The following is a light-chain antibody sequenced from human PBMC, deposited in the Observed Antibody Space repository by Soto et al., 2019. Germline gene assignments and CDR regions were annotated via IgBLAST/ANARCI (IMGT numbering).Light chain of an antibody. CDR3: CSYTSSRTYV. V-gene: IGLV2-14*03. Sequence: QSAMTQPASVSGSPGQSITISCTGTSSDVGAYIYVSWYQHHPGKAPKVMIYDVTNRPSGVSDRFSGSKSGNTASLTISGLQAEDEADYYCCSYTSSRTYVFGAGTKVTV. CDR1: SSDVGAYIY. CDR2: DVT. J-gene: IGLJ1*01.